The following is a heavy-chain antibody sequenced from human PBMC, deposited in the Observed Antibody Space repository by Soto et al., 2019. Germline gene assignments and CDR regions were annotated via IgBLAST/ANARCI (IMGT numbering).Heavy chain of an antibody. CDR1: GFNFETHA. Sequence: EVQLVESGGGMVQTGGSLRLSCVASGFNFETHAMHWVRQVTGKGLEWVAGIGTLFDRFYPDSVKGRFTISRENAKTSVYLQMTKLRTGDTGVYYCARGRSKDFVSSPPPMFDPRGQGTLVTVSS. CDR2: IGTLFDR. V-gene: IGHV3-13*01. CDR3: ARGRSKDFVSSPPPMFDP. J-gene: IGHJ5*02.